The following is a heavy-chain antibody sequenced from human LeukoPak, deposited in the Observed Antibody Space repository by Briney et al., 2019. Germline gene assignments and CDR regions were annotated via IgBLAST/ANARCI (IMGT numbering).Heavy chain of an antibody. CDR1: GFTFSTYA. CDR3: AKALSQTGSYYSACDY. J-gene: IGHJ4*02. V-gene: IGHV3-23*01. Sequence: GGSLRLSCAASGFTFSTYAMSWVRQAPGKGLEWVSGISGSGDNTYNADSVRGRFTISRDNSKNTLYLQMNSLRAEDTALYYCAKALSQTGSYYSACDYWGQGTLVTVSS. D-gene: IGHD1-26*01. CDR2: ISGSGDNT.